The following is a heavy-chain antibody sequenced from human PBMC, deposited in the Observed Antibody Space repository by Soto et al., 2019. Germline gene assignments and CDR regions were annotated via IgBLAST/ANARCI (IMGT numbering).Heavy chain of an antibody. CDR3: ASGGWETPS. V-gene: IGHV3-7*03. CDR2: INPDGREE. D-gene: IGHD1-26*01. Sequence: EVQLVESGGGLVQPGGSLRLSCAASGITFSTYWMSWVRQAPGKGLEWVATINPDGREEYYVDSVRGRFTISRDNGKKSLYLQMNSLRAEDTAVFYCASGGWETPSWGQGTLVTVSS. J-gene: IGHJ4*02. CDR1: GITFSTYW.